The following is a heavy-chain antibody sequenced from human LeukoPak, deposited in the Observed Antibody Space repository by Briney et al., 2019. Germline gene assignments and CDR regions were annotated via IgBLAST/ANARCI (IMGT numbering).Heavy chain of an antibody. CDR3: ARRDWVSGAVRAFDI. Sequence: GGSLTLSCVGSGFRFSDYYMSWIRQAPGKGLEWVSYISNDSVDKYYVDSVRGRFTISRDNAKKSMYLQMSGLRVEDTAVYYCARRDWVSGAVRAFDIWGQDPSDTVSS. CDR1: GFRFSDYY. D-gene: IGHD3-3*01. V-gene: IGHV3-11*04. CDR2: ISNDSVDK. J-gene: IGHJ3*02.